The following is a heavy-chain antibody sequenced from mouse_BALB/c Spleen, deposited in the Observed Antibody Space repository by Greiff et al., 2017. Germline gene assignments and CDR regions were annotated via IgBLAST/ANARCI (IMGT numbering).Heavy chain of an antibody. CDR2: ISTYYGDA. CDR3: ARGEIQGLRRRQSLYYYAMDY. Sequence: QVQLQQSGAELVRPGVSVKISCKGSGYTFTDYAMHWVKQSHAKSLEWIGVISTYYGDASYNQKFKGKATMTVDKSSSTAYMELASLTREDSAIYYCARGEIQGLRRRQSLYYYAMDYWGQGTSVTVSS. D-gene: IGHD2-2*01. CDR1: GYTFTDYA. J-gene: IGHJ4*01. V-gene: IGHV1S137*01.